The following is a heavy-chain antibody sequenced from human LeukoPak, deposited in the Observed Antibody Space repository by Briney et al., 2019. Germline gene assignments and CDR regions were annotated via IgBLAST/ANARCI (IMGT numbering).Heavy chain of an antibody. V-gene: IGHV3-23*01. CDR2: ISGSGGST. CDR1: GFNFYAYG. CDR3: ARDLGSSSAAWYYYYYMDV. D-gene: IGHD6-6*01. J-gene: IGHJ6*03. Sequence: GGSLRLSCEVSGFNFYAYGMSWVRQAPGKGLEWVSAISGSGGSTYYADSVKGRFTISRDNAKNSLYLQMNSLRAEDTAVYYCARDLGSSSAAWYYYYYMDVWGKGTTVTVSS.